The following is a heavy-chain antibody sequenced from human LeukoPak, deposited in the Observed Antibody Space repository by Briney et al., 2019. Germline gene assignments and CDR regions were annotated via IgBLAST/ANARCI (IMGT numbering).Heavy chain of an antibody. D-gene: IGHD3-10*01. Sequence: GGSLRLSCAASGFTFSSYAMHWVRQAPGKGLEWVAVISYDGSNKYYADSVKGRFTISRDNSKNTLYLQMNSLRAEDTAVYYCAREGGWFGELESYSFDYWGQGTLVTVSS. CDR3: AREGGWFGELESYSFDY. CDR1: GFTFSSYA. CDR2: ISYDGSNK. J-gene: IGHJ4*02. V-gene: IGHV3-30*04.